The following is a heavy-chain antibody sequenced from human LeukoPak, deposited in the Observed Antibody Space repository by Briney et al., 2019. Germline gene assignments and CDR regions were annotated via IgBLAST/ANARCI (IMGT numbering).Heavy chain of an antibody. CDR3: AREGYSYGKAGFDY. CDR2: IIPIFGTA. D-gene: IGHD5-18*01. V-gene: IGHV1-69*13. Sequence: ASVKVSCKASGGTFSSYAISWVRQAPGQGLEWMGGIIPIFGTANYAQKFQGRVTITADESTSTAYMELSSLRSEDTAMYYCAREGYSYGKAGFDYWGQGTLVTVSS. J-gene: IGHJ4*02. CDR1: GGTFSSYA.